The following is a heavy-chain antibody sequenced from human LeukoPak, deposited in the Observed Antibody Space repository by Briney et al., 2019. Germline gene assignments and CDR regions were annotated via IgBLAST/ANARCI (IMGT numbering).Heavy chain of an antibody. V-gene: IGHV4-38-2*02. CDR1: GYSISSGYY. CDR2: IYHSGRT. Sequence: NPSETLSLTCTVSGYSISSGYYWGWIRQPPGKGLEWIGSIYHSGRTFYNPSLKSRVTISVDTSKNQFSLKLSSVTAADTAVYYCARASVSRGFDPWGQGTLVTVSS. CDR3: ARASVSRGFDP. D-gene: IGHD5/OR15-5a*01. J-gene: IGHJ5*02.